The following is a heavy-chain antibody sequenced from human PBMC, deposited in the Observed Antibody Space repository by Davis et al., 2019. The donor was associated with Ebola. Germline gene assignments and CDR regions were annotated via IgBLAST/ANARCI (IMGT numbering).Heavy chain of an antibody. CDR3: AREFCPSSSCFGVGYYGMDV. D-gene: IGHD3-10*01. V-gene: IGHV3-7*03. J-gene: IGHJ6*02. CDR2: IKADGSAK. Sequence: GESLKIPCAASGFTFRSSWMTWVRQAPEKGLEWVATIKADGSAKYYVDAVKGRFTISRENAKNSLYLHMSSLRKEDTAVYYCAREFCPSSSCFGVGYYGMDVWGQGTTVNVSS. CDR1: GFTFRSSW.